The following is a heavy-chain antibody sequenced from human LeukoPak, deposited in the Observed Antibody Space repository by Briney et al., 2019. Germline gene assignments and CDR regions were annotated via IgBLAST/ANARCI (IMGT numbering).Heavy chain of an antibody. CDR3: ARHEEGHYYDSTPPNFDY. J-gene: IGHJ4*02. D-gene: IGHD3-22*01. CDR1: GYTFTSYG. V-gene: IGHV1-69*13. Sequence: ASVKVSCKASGYTFTSYGISWVRQAPGQGLEWMGGIIPIFGTANYAQKFQGRVTITADESTSTAYMELSSLRSEDTAVYYCARHEEGHYYDSTPPNFDYWGQGTLVTVSS. CDR2: IIPIFGTA.